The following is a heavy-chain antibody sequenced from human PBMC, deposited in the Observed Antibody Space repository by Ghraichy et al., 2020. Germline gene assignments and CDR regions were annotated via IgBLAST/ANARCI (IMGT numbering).Heavy chain of an antibody. V-gene: IGHV3-21*01. Sequence: GGSLRLSCAASGFTFSSYSMNWVRQAPGKGLEWVSSISSSSSYIYYADSVKGRFTISRDNAKNSLYLQMNSLRAEDTAVYYCARVGELERLIGTYYYMDVWGKGTTVTVSS. D-gene: IGHD1-1*01. J-gene: IGHJ6*03. CDR2: ISSSSSYI. CDR1: GFTFSSYS. CDR3: ARVGELERLIGTYYYMDV.